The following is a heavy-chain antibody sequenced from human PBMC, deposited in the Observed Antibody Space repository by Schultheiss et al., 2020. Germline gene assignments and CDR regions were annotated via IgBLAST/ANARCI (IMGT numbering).Heavy chain of an antibody. V-gene: IGHV4-61*02. CDR1: GGSISSGSYY. D-gene: IGHD4-17*01. Sequence: SETLSLTCTVSGGSISSGSYYWSWIRQPAGKGLELIGRIYTSGSTNYNPSLKSRVTISVDTSKNQFSLKLSSVTAADTAVYYCARGLHDYGAENWFDPWGQETLVTVSS. CDR3: ARGLHDYGAENWFDP. J-gene: IGHJ5*02. CDR2: IYTSGST.